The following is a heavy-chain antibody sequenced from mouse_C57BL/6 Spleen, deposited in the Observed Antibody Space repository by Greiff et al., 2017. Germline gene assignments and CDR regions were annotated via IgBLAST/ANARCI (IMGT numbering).Heavy chain of an antibody. D-gene: IGHD1-1*02. CDR1: GYTFTSYW. J-gene: IGHJ4*01. CDR3: ARGGLWYAMDY. CDR2: FDPNSGGT. V-gene: IGHV1-72*01. Sequence: QIQLQQPGAELVKPGASVTLSCKASGYTFTSYWMHWVKQRPGRGLEWIGRFDPNSGGTKYNEKFKSKATLTVDKPSSTAYMQLSSLTSEDSAVYYCARGGLWYAMDYWGQGTSVTVSS.